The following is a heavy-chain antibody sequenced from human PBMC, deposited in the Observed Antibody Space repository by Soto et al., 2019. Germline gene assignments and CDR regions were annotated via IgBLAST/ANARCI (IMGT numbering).Heavy chain of an antibody. CDR1: GGSFSGYY. Sequence: PSETLSLTCAVYGGSFSGYYWSWIRQPPGKGLEWIGEINHSGSTNYNPSLKSRVTISVDTSKNQFSLKLSSVTAADTAVYYCANAMVRGVNGFDPWGQGTLVTVSS. J-gene: IGHJ5*02. V-gene: IGHV4-34*01. D-gene: IGHD3-10*01. CDR3: ANAMVRGVNGFDP. CDR2: INHSGST.